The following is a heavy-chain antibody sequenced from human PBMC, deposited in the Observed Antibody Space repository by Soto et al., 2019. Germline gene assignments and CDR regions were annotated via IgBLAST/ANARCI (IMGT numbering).Heavy chain of an antibody. D-gene: IGHD3-10*01. J-gene: IGHJ6*04. CDR3: ARKTDSLPSGGDV. CDR1: GFAVRHNY. Sequence: GGSLRLSCTASGFAVRHNYMTWVSQAPGKGLEWVSPIYSAGDTAYADSVKGRFTISRHTSQNTLYLQMNSLRAEDTAVYYCARKTDSLPSGGDVWGKGTAVTVSS. CDR2: IYSAGDT. V-gene: IGHV3-53*04.